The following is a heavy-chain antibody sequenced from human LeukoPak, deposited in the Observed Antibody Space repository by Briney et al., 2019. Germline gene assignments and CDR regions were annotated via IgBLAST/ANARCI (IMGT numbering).Heavy chain of an antibody. Sequence: KSSETLSLTCSVHGSSFTGYYWSWIRQPPGKGLEWIGERNHRGSSYFNPSFESRDTISLDTSRKQFSLNLTSVTAADTAFYYCARGSGSYSGAADYWGQGTRVTVSS. CDR1: GSSFTGYY. V-gene: IGHV4-34*01. J-gene: IGHJ4*02. CDR2: RNHRGSS. D-gene: IGHD6-19*01. CDR3: ARGSGSYSGAADY.